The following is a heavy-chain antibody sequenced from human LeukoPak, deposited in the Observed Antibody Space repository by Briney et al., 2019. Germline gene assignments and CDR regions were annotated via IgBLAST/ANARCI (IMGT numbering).Heavy chain of an antibody. CDR2: INSDGSST. V-gene: IGHV3-74*01. J-gene: IGHJ4*02. Sequence: PGGSLRLSCAASGFTFSSYWMHWVRQAPGKGLVWVSRINSDGSSTSYADSVKGRFTISRDNSKNTLYLQMNSLRAEDTAVYYCAKDRGLKWYSSSWSFDYWGQGTLVTVSS. CDR3: AKDRGLKWYSSSWSFDY. CDR1: GFTFSSYW. D-gene: IGHD6-13*01.